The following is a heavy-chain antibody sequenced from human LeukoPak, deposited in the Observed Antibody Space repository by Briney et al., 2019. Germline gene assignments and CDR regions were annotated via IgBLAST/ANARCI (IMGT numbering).Heavy chain of an antibody. CDR1: GFTFSSYG. D-gene: IGHD1-20*01. CDR3: ARPQGLHNWNLDY. Sequence: GGSLRLSCAASGFTFSSYGMHWVRQAPGKGLEWVAVIWYDGSNKYYADSVKGRFTISRDNSKSTLYLQMNSLRAEDTAVYYCARPQGLHNWNLDYWGQGTLVTVSS. V-gene: IGHV3-33*01. J-gene: IGHJ4*02. CDR2: IWYDGSNK.